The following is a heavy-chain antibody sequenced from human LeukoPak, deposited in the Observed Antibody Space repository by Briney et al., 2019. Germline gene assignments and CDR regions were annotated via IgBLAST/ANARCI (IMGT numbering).Heavy chain of an antibody. Sequence: GGSLRLSCAASGFTVSSNYMSWVRQAPGKGLEWVSVIYSGGSTYYADSVKGRFTISRDNSKNTVYLQMNSLRAEDTAVYYCARYSYDSSGYPYYFDYWGQGTLVTVSS. J-gene: IGHJ4*02. D-gene: IGHD3-22*01. CDR1: GFTVSSNY. CDR3: ARYSYDSSGYPYYFDY. CDR2: IYSGGST. V-gene: IGHV3-53*01.